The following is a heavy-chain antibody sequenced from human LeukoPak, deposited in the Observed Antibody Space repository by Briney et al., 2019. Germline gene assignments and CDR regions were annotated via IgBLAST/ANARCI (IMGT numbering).Heavy chain of an antibody. J-gene: IGHJ4*02. CDR2: INPNSGGT. Sequence: GASVKASCKASGYTFNGYYLHWVRQAPGQGLEWMGWINPNSGGTNYAQKFQGRVTMTRDTSISTAYMELSRLRSDDTAVYYCARWMTTVITPDYWGQGTLVTVHS. CDR1: GYTFNGYY. D-gene: IGHD4-11*01. V-gene: IGHV1-2*02. CDR3: ARWMTTVITPDY.